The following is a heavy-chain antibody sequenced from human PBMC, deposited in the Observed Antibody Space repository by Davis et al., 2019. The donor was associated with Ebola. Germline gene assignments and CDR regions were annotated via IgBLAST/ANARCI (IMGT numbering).Heavy chain of an antibody. CDR2: ISSSSSTI. CDR3: VRGRLGI. CDR1: GFTFSSYS. V-gene: IGHV3-48*02. D-gene: IGHD7-27*01. Sequence: GESLKISCAASGFTFSSYSMNWVRQAPGKGLEWVSYISSSSSTIYYADSVKGRFTISRDSAKNSLYLQMNRLRDDDTAVYYCVRGRLGIWGQGTMVTVSS. J-gene: IGHJ3*02.